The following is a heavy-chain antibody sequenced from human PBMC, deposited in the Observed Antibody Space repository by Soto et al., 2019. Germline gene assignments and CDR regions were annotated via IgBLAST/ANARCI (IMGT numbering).Heavy chain of an antibody. Sequence: EVQLVESGGGLVKPGGSLRLSCAASGFTFSSYSMNWVRQAPGKGLEWVSSIRSSSYIYYADSVKGRFTISRDNAKNSLYLQMNSLRGEDTAVYYSARGYSGYDFSSYYYYYMDVWGKGTTVTVSS. V-gene: IGHV3-21*01. CDR3: ARGYSGYDFSSYYYYYMDV. CDR1: GFTFSSYS. CDR2: IRSSSYI. D-gene: IGHD5-12*01. J-gene: IGHJ6*03.